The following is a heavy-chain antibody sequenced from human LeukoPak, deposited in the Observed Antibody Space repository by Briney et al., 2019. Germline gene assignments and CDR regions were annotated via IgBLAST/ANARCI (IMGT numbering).Heavy chain of an antibody. CDR2: IHHSVGT. Sequence: PSGTLSLTCAVSGGFISSGNWWGWFRQPPGKGLEWIGEIHHSVGTNYNPSLKSRVAISMDKSENQFSLDRTSVTAADTAMYYCARKGPATIADYWGRGTLVTVSS. CDR3: ARKGPATIADY. J-gene: IGHJ4*02. D-gene: IGHD4-11*01. CDR1: GGFISSGNW. V-gene: IGHV4-4*02.